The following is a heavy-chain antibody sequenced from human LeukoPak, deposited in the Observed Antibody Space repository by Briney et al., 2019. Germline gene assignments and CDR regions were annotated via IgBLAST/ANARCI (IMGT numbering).Heavy chain of an antibody. CDR1: GYSFTNYW. V-gene: IGHV5-51*01. CDR3: ARSRSSGYYDYYYMDV. Sequence: GESLKISFKGSGYSFTNYWIGWVRQMPGKGLEWMGIIYPADSYARYSPSFQGQVTISADKSISTAYLQWSSLKASDTAMYYCARSRSSGYYDYYYMDVWGKGTTVTVSS. CDR2: IYPADSYA. J-gene: IGHJ6*03. D-gene: IGHD6-19*01.